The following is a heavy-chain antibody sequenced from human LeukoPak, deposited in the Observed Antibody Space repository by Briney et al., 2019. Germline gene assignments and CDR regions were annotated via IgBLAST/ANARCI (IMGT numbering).Heavy chain of an antibody. V-gene: IGHV4-34*01. CDR1: GGSFSGYY. CDR3: ARGRSHTAGILIVRGARSDYYYYMDV. D-gene: IGHD3-10*01. Sequence: PSETLSLTCAVYGGSFSGYYWSWIRQPPGKGLEWIGEINYTGSTNYNPSLKSRVTISVDTSKNQFSLKVSSVTAADTAVYYCARGRSHTAGILIVRGARSDYYYYMDVWGKGTTVTVSS. CDR2: INYTGST. J-gene: IGHJ6*03.